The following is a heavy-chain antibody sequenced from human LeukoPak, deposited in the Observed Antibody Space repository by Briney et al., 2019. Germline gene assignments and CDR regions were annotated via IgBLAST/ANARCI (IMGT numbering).Heavy chain of an antibody. D-gene: IGHD6-6*01. J-gene: IGHJ6*04. Sequence: GRSLRLSCAASGFTFSSYGMHWVRQAPGKGLEWVAVISYDGSNKYYADFVKGRFTISRDNSKNTLYLQMNSLRAEDTAVYYCAKRISSVYYCGMDVWGKGTTVTVSS. CDR1: GFTFSSYG. V-gene: IGHV3-30*18. CDR3: AKRISSVYYCGMDV. CDR2: ISYDGSNK.